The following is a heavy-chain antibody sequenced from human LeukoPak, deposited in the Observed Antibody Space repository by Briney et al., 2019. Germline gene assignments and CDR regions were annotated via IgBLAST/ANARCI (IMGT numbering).Heavy chain of an antibody. V-gene: IGHV3-48*04. Sequence: PGGSLRLSCAASGFTFSSYSMNWVRQAPGKGLEWVSYISSSSSTIYYADSVKGRFTISRDNAKNSLYLQMNSLRAEDTAVYYCASARDSAYYDFWSGYYTMGQFDYWGQGTLVTVSS. D-gene: IGHD3-3*01. CDR3: ASARDSAYYDFWSGYYTMGQFDY. CDR2: ISSSSSTI. CDR1: GFTFSSYS. J-gene: IGHJ4*02.